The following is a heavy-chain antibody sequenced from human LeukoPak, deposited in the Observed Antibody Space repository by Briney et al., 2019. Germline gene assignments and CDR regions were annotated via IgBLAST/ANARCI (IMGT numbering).Heavy chain of an antibody. J-gene: IGHJ4*02. CDR3: ARDLPSLRYRGPRYYFDY. CDR1: GYTFTGYY. V-gene: IGHV1-2*02. CDR2: INPSSGGT. D-gene: IGHD3-16*01. Sequence: ASVKVPCKASGYTFTGYYMHWVRQAPGQGLEWMGWINPSSGGTNYAQKFQGRVTMTRDTSISTAYMELSRLRSDDTAVYYCARDLPSLRYRGPRYYFDYWGQGTLVTVSS.